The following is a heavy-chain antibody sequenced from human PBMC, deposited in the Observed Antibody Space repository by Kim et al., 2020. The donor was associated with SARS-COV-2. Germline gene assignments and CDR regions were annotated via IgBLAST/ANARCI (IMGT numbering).Heavy chain of an antibody. CDR1: GFAFSTYA. Sequence: GGSLRLSCAASGFAFSTYAMSWVRQAPGKGLEWVSGISATGGTSYYADSVKGRFTISRDHFQDTMHLQMNSLRVEDTAIYYCAKTFGFWDSGDQRYYYHNMGVWGNGTTVIVSS. J-gene: IGHJ6*03. CDR2: ISATGGTS. V-gene: IGHV3-23*01. D-gene: IGHD6-19*01. CDR3: AKTFGFWDSGDQRYYYHNMGV.